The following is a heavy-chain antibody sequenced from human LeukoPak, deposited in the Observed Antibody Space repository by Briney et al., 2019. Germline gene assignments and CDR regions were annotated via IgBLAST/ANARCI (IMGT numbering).Heavy chain of an antibody. CDR2: IYYSGST. V-gene: IGHV4-59*06. CDR1: GGSISSYY. J-gene: IGHJ5*02. CDR3: ARASSPYNWNRRWFDP. Sequence: SETLSLTCTVSGGSISSYYWSWIRQHPGKGLEWIGYIYYSGSTYYNPSLKSRVTISVDTSKNQFSLKLSSVTAADTAVYYCARASSPYNWNRRWFDPWGQGTLVTVSS. D-gene: IGHD1-20*01.